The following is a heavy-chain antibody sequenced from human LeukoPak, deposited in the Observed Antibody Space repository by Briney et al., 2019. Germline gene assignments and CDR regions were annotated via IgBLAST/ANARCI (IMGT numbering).Heavy chain of an antibody. V-gene: IGHV4-34*01. CDR3: ARTDSSGYLNY. J-gene: IGHJ4*02. CDR1: GGSFSGYY. CDR2: INHSGST. D-gene: IGHD3-22*01. Sequence: SETLFLTCAVYGGSFSGYYWSWIRQPPGKGLEWIGEINHSGSTNYNPSLKSRVTISVDTSKNQFSLKLSSVTAADTAVYYCARTDSSGYLNYWGQGTLVTVSS.